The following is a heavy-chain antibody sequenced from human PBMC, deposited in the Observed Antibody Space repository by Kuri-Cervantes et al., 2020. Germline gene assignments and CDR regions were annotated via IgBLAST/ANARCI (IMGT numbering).Heavy chain of an antibody. D-gene: IGHD3-22*01. V-gene: IGHV1-2*02. CDR2: NNPNRGGT. J-gene: IGHJ4*02. CDR1: GYTFTSYG. CDR3: ARLSYYDSSGTW. Sequence: ASVKVSCKASGYTFTSYGISWVRQAPGQGLEWMGWNNPNRGGTNYAQQFQGRVTMTSDTSISTAYMELSRLRSDDTAVYYCARLSYYDSSGTWWGQGTLVTVSS.